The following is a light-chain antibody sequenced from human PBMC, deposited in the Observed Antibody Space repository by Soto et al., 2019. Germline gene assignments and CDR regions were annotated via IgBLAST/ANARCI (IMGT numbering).Light chain of an antibody. J-gene: IGKJ1*01. CDR2: GAS. V-gene: IGKV3-15*01. CDR3: QQYNNWPRT. CDR1: QSVSSN. Sequence: EIVMTQSPATLSVSPGERATLSCRASQSVSSNLAWYQQKPGQAPRLLIYGASTRATGIPARFSGSGSGTEIPLTLSSLQSEDFAVYYCQQYNNWPRTFGQGTKVEIK.